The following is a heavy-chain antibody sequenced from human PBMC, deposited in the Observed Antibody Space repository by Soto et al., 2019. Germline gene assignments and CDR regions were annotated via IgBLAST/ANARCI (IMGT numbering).Heavy chain of an antibody. CDR1: GFTFSGDA. J-gene: IGHJ4*02. V-gene: IGHV3-23*01. D-gene: IGHD3-9*01. Sequence: GGSLSLSCAASGFTFSGDAMRCVRQATGKWLEWVSAISGSGGSTYYADSVKGRFTISRDNSKNTLYLQMNSLRAEDTAVYYCAKDWDDILTGYLYYWGQGTLVTVSS. CDR2: ISGSGGST. CDR3: AKDWDDILTGYLYY.